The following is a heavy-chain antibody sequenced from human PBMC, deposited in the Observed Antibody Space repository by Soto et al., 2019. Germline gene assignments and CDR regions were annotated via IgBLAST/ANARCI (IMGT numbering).Heavy chain of an antibody. CDR2: IYWDDDM. CDR3: ARGTGGGNSCYFDY. CDR1: GFSLSSSGVG. V-gene: IGHV2-5*02. D-gene: IGHD2-21*02. J-gene: IGHJ4*02. Sequence: SGPTLVNPTQTLTLTCSFSGFSLSSSGVGVGWIRQPPGKALEWLALIYWDDDMRYSPSLKRRLTITKDTSKNQVVLTLTDMDPVDIATYYCARGTGGGNSCYFDYWGQGTLVTVSS.